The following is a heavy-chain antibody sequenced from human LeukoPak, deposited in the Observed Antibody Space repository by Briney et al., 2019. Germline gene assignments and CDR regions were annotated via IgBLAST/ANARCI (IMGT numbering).Heavy chain of an antibody. CDR2: INSDGSSA. CDR3: ARDLFFSDAGYSSGWRAEYFHH. J-gene: IGHJ1*01. CDR1: GFTFSSYA. Sequence: PGGSLRLSCAASGFTFSSYAMSWVRQAPGKGLEWVSRINSDGSSASYADSVKGRFTISRDNAKKTLYLQMNSLRVEDTAVYYCARDLFFSDAGYSSGWRAEYFHHWGQGTLVTVSS. D-gene: IGHD6-19*01. V-gene: IGHV3-74*01.